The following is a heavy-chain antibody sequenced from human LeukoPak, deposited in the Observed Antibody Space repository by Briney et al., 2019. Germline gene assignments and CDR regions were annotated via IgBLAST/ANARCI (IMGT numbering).Heavy chain of an antibody. CDR3: ATQYSYGSGWFDP. CDR2: ISRSGSTK. V-gene: IGHV3-11*01. CDR1: GFTFSDYN. J-gene: IGHJ5*02. Sequence: GGSLRLSCAASGFTFSDYNMRWIRQAPGKGLEWVSSISRSGSTKYYADSVKGRFTISRDNAKNSLFLQMNSLRAEDTAVYYCATQYSYGSGWFDPWGQGTLVTVSS. D-gene: IGHD5-18*01.